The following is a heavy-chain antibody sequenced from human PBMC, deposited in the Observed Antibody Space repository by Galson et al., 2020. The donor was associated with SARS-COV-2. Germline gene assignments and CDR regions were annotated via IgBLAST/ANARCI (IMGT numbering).Heavy chain of an antibody. J-gene: IGHJ6*02. V-gene: IGHV4-31*03. D-gene: IGHD3-16*01. CDR1: GGSVSSGGHY. CDR3: ASWASYYYYGMDV. Sequence: TSETLSLTCTVSGGSVSSGGHYWSWIRQHPGRGLEWIGYIYDSGSTHYNPSLKSRLNISLDTSKNQFSLKLSSVTAADTAVYYCASWASYYYYGMDVWGQGTTVTVSS. CDR2: IYDSGST.